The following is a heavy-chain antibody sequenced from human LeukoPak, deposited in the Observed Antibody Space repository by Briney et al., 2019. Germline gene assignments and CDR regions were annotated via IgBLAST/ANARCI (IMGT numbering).Heavy chain of an antibody. CDR1: GFTFSRFA. CDR3: GKEGGA. CDR2: IGGRGGST. Sequence: RSGGSLRLSCEASGFTFSRFAMTWVRQAPGKGPEWVSAIGGRGGSTYYADSLGGRFTISRDNSKDMVYLQMNSLKVEDTATYYCGKEGGAWGQGTKVTVSS. V-gene: IGHV3-23*01. J-gene: IGHJ5*02. D-gene: IGHD3-16*01.